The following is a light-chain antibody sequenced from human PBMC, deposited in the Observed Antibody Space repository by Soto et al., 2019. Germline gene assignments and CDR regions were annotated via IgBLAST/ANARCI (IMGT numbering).Light chain of an antibody. J-gene: IGKJ1*01. CDR3: QQSYSRPRA. CDR1: QSISVY. CDR2: SSS. Sequence: DIQMTQSPSSLSAYVGDRVTITCRASQSISVYLNWYQQKPGKAPNLLIYSSSSLESGVPSRFSGSGSGTDFTLTISRLQPEDFATYFGQQSYSRPRAFGQGTKVEI. V-gene: IGKV1-39*01.